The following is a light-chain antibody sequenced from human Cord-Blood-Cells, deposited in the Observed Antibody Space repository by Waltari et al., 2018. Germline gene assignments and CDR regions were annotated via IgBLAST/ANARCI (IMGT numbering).Light chain of an antibody. V-gene: IGLV2-11*01. J-gene: IGLJ3*02. CDR3: CSYAGSYNWV. CDR1: SSDVGGSNH. Sequence: QSALTQPRSVSGSPGQSVTISCTGTSSDVGGSNHFPWYQQHPGKAPKLMIYDVSKRPSGVPDRFSGSKSGNMASLTISGLQAEDEADYYCCSYAGSYNWVFGGGTKLTVL. CDR2: DVS.